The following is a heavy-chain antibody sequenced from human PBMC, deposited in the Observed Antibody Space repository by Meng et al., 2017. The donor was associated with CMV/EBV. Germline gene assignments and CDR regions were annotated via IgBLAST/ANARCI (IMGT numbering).Heavy chain of an antibody. D-gene: IGHD3-10*01. CDR2: INHSGST. V-gene: IGHV4-34*01. Sequence: SETLSLTCAVYGGSFSGYYWSWIRQPPGKGLEWIGEINHSGSTNYNPSLKSRVTISVDTSKNQFSLKLSSVTAADTAVYYCARGHSSPPVSRRWFGVDYWGQGTLVTVSS. CDR1: GGSFSGYY. J-gene: IGHJ4*02. CDR3: ARGHSSPPVSRRWFGVDY.